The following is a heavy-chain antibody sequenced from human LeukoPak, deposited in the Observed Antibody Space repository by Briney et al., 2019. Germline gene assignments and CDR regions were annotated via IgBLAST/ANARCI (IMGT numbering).Heavy chain of an antibody. CDR2: ITSSGSSK. V-gene: IGHV3-11*04. CDR3: ASRDSYESRGYGY. Sequence: GGSLRLSCAASGFTFSDYYMSWIRQAPGKGLEWVSYITSSGSSKYYADSVKGRFTISRDNAKKSVYLQMNSLRAEDTGIYYCASRDSYESRGYGYWGQGTLVTVSS. J-gene: IGHJ4*02. D-gene: IGHD3-22*01. CDR1: GFTFSDYY.